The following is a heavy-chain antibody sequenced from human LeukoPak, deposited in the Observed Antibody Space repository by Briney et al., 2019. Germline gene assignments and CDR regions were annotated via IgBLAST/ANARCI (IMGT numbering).Heavy chain of an antibody. J-gene: IGHJ4*02. D-gene: IGHD4-11*01. V-gene: IGHV1-69*10. CDR2: IIPILGIA. CDR1: GGTFSSYA. CDR3: ARVTRNYSNLSN. Sequence: GGSVRVSCKASGGTFSSYAMSWVRQAPGQGREGMGGIIPILGIANYAQKFQGRVTITADKSTSTAYMELSSLRSEDTAVYYCARVTRNYSNLSNWGQGTLVTVSS.